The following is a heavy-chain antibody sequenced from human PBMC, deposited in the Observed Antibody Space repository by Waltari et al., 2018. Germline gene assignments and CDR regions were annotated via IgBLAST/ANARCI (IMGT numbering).Heavy chain of an antibody. J-gene: IGHJ6*02. Sequence: QVQLVQSGAEVKRPRSSVKVSCTASGGHLRSYAISWVPQATGQGLEWMGGIIPIFGTANYAQKFQGRVTITADESTSTAYMELSSLRSEDTAVYYCARGMVQTYYYYGMDVWGQGTTVTVSS. D-gene: IGHD3-10*01. CDR3: ARGMVQTYYYYGMDV. CDR2: IIPIFGTA. CDR1: GGHLRSYA. V-gene: IGHV1-69*13.